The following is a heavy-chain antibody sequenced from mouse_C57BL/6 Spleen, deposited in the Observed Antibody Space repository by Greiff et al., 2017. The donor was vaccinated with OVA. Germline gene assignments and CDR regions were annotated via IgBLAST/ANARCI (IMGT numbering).Heavy chain of an antibody. V-gene: IGHV1-64*01. D-gene: IGHD2-1*01. CDR2: IHPNSGST. CDR1: GYTFTSYW. J-gene: IGHJ2*01. CDR3: ARWDGNLYYFDY. Sequence: VQLQQSGAELVKPGASVKLSCKASGYTFTSYWMHWVKQRPGQGLEWIGMIHPNSGSTNYNEKFKSKATLTVDKSSSTAYMQLSSLTSEDSAVYYCARWDGNLYYFDYWGQGTTLTVSS.